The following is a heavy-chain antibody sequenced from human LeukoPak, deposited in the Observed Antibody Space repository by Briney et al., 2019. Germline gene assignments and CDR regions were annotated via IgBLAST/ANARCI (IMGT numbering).Heavy chain of an antibody. CDR3: AREVVTTLPFYYYYYMDV. CDR2: IYHSGST. Sequence: SETLSLTCTVSGYSISSGYYWGWIRQPPGKGLEWIGSIYHSGSTYYNPSLKSRVTISVDTSKNQFSLKLSSVTAADTAVYYCAREVVTTLPFYYYYYMDVWGKGTTVTISS. D-gene: IGHD2-21*02. CDR1: GYSISSGYY. V-gene: IGHV4-38-2*02. J-gene: IGHJ6*03.